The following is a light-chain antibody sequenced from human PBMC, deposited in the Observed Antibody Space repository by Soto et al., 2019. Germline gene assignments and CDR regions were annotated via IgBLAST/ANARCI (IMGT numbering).Light chain of an antibody. CDR2: EVR. V-gene: IGLV2-14*01. CDR1: SSDVGAYNY. CDR3: SSYRSSTTFV. J-gene: IGLJ1*01. Sequence: QSVLTQPASVSGSPGQSITISCTGTSSDVGAYNYVSWYQQYPGKAPKVIIFEVRKRPSGVSNRFSGSKSGDTASLTISGLQAEDEADYYCSSYRSSTTFVFETGTKLTVL.